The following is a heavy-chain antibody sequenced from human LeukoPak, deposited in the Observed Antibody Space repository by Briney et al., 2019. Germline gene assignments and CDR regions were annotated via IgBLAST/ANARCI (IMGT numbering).Heavy chain of an antibody. CDR3: AAARGYSSGFDY. Sequence: PGGSLRLSCAASGFTFSSYAMSWVRQAPGKGLEWVSGISGNGAYTYYADSVKGRFTISRDNSKNTLYLQMNSLGAEDTAVYYCAAARGYSSGFDYWGQGTLATVSS. CDR1: GFTFSSYA. V-gene: IGHV3-23*01. D-gene: IGHD6-19*01. J-gene: IGHJ4*02. CDR2: ISGNGAYT.